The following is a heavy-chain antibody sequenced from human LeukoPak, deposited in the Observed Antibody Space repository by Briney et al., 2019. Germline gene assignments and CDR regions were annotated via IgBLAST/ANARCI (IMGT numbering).Heavy chain of an antibody. CDR3: AKGLGYCSGGSCYFDY. CDR1: GFTFSSYG. V-gene: IGHV3-30*18. CDR2: ISYDGSNK. Sequence: GGSLRLSCAASGFTFSSYGMHWVRQAPGTGLEWVAVISYDGSNKYYADSVKGRFTISRDNSKNTLYLQMNSLRAEDTAVYYCAKGLGYCSGGSCYFDYWGQGTLVTVSS. J-gene: IGHJ4*02. D-gene: IGHD2-15*01.